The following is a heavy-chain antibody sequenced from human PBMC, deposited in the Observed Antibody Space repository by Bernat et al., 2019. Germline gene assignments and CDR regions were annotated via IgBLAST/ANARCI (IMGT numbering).Heavy chain of an antibody. CDR1: GYTFTSYY. Sequence: QVQLVQSGAEVKKPGASVKVSCKASGYTFTSYYMHWVRQAPGHGLEWMGRINPNSGATNSAQEFQGRVTMTRDTSISTAYMELSRLRSDDTAVYYCVRDQGGTHLYSSYYMDVWGKGTTVTVSS. J-gene: IGHJ6*03. D-gene: IGHD1-1*01. V-gene: IGHV1-2*06. CDR3: VRDQGGTHLYSSYYMDV. CDR2: INPNSGAT.